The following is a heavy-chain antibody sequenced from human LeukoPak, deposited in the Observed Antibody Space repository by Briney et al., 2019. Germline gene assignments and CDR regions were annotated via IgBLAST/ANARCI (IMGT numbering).Heavy chain of an antibody. CDR1: GGSFSGYH. J-gene: IGHJ4*02. V-gene: IGHV4-34*01. Sequence: PSETLSLTCAVYGGSFSGYHWSWVRQPPSKGLEWIAEITHSGSATYNPSLKSRVNISVDTSKNQFSLKLSSVTAADTAVYYCARAAYSSSMFDYWGQGTLVTVSS. CDR2: ITHSGSA. D-gene: IGHD6-6*01. CDR3: ARAAYSSSMFDY.